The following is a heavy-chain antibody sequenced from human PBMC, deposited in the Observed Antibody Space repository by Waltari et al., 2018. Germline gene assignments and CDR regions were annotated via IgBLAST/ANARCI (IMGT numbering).Heavy chain of an antibody. V-gene: IGHV5-51*01. D-gene: IGHD1-26*01. J-gene: IGHJ6*02. CDR3: ARHRGSPGYYYGMDV. CDR2: FYHGASDT. Sequence: EVQLVQSGAEVKKPGESLKISCQGSGYSFTTNWIDWVRQVPGKGLEGMGIFYHGASDTRYSPSFQGQVTISAAKSISTAYLQWSSLKASDTAMYYCARHRGSPGYYYGMDVWGQGTMVTVSS. CDR1: GYSFTTNW.